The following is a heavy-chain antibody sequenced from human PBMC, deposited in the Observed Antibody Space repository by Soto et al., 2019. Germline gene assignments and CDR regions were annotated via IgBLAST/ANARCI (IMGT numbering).Heavy chain of an antibody. CDR3: ARGYYCSSTSCYGYDSSGDLDY. Sequence: QVQLQESGPGLVKPSQTLSLTCTVSGGSISSGDYYWSWIRQPPGKGLEWIGYIYYSGSTYYNPSLKSRVTISVDTSKNQFSLKLSSVTAADTAVYYCARGYYCSSTSCYGYDSSGDLDYWGQGTLVTVSS. CDR2: IYYSGST. D-gene: IGHD2-2*01. V-gene: IGHV4-30-4*01. J-gene: IGHJ4*02. CDR1: GGSISSGDYY.